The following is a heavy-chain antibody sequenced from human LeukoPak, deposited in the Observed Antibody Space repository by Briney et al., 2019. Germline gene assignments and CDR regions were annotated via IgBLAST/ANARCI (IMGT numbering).Heavy chain of an antibody. CDR1: GFTFSNFW. D-gene: IGHD3-22*01. Sequence: GGSRRLSCAASGFTFSNFWMSWVRQAPGKGLEGVANIKQDGSEKYYVDSVKGRFTISRDNAKNSLYLQMSSLRGDDTALYYCASEDNTGSSAYWGQGTLVTVSS. CDR3: ASEDNTGSSAY. CDR2: IKQDGSEK. V-gene: IGHV3-7*01. J-gene: IGHJ4*02.